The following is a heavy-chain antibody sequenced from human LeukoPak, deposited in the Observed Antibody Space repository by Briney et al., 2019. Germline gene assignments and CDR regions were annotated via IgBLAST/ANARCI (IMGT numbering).Heavy chain of an antibody. Sequence: GESLKISCKASGYTFTAYYMHWVRQAPGQGLEWMGWINPNSGGTNTSRKFQDRVTLTRGTSINTAYMELSSLRSDDTAVYYCARAYGSGSSYHPDYWGLGTLVTVSS. D-gene: IGHD3-10*01. CDR3: ARAYGSGSSYHPDY. CDR1: GYTFTAYY. V-gene: IGHV1-2*02. CDR2: INPNSGGT. J-gene: IGHJ4*02.